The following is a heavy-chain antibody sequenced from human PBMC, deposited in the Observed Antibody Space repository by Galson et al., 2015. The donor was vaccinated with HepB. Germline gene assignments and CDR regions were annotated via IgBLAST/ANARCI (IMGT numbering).Heavy chain of an antibody. D-gene: IGHD3-16*02. CDR1: GYNFTSYY. Sequence: SVKVSCKASGYNFTSYYMHWERQAPGQGLEWMGIINPSGGSTSYAQKFQGRVTMTRDTAKSTVYMERSSLRSEDTAVYYGAREVTGPGRTIIVIGYYYYGMDVWGQGTTVTVSS. CDR3: AREVTGPGRTIIVIGYYYYGMDV. J-gene: IGHJ6*02. V-gene: IGHV1-46*01. CDR2: INPSGGST.